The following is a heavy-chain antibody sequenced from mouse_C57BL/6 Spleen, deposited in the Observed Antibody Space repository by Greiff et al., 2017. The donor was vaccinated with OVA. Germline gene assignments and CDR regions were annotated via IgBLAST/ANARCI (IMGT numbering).Heavy chain of an antibody. CDR1: GFTFSDYG. D-gene: IGHD4-1*02. CDR2: ISSGSSTI. V-gene: IGHV5-17*01. CDR3: ARPTGTRAWFAY. Sequence: EVKLVESGGGLVKPGGSLKLSCAASGFTFSDYGMHWVRQAPEKGLEWVAYISSGSSTIYYEDTVKGRFTISRDNAKNTLFLQMTSLRSEDTAMYYCARPTGTRAWFAYWGQGTLVTVSA. J-gene: IGHJ3*01.